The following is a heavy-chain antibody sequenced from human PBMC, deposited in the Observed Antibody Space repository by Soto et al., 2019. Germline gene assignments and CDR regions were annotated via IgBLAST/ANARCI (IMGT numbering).Heavy chain of an antibody. J-gene: IGHJ4*02. Sequence: SETLSLTCTVSGGSISSSIYYGGWIRQPPGTGLEWIGEINHSGSTNYNPSLKSRVTISVDTSKNQFSLKLTSVTAADTAVYYCARDKITGLFDYWGQGTLVTVSS. CDR2: INHSGST. D-gene: IGHD2-8*02. CDR1: GGSISSSIYY. V-gene: IGHV4-39*07. CDR3: ARDKITGLFDY.